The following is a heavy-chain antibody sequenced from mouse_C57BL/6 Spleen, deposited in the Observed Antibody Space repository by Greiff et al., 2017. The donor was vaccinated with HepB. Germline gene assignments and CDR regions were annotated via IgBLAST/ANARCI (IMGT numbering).Heavy chain of an antibody. CDR2: IDPETGGT. J-gene: IGHJ3*01. CDR3: TRGALAY. CDR1: GYTFTDYE. Sequence: QVQLKESGAELVRPGASVTLSCKASGYTFTDYEMHWVKQTPVHGLEWIGAIDPETGGTAYNQKFKGKAILTADKSSSTAYMELRSLTSEDSAVYYCTRGALAYWGQGTLVTVSA. V-gene: IGHV1-15*01.